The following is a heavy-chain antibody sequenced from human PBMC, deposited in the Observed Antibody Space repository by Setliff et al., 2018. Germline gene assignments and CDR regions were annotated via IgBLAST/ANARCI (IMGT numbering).Heavy chain of an antibody. CDR1: GFVFSTYD. CDR2: ISHSNTYI. CDR3: ARGDFYYFDRTGRGPNWFDP. D-gene: IGHD3-22*01. J-gene: IGHJ5*02. Sequence: LRLSCAASGFVFSTYDMNWVRQAPGKGLEWVSSISHSNTYIYYADSVKGRFTISRDNATNSLYLQMNSLRAEDTAVYYCARGDFYYFDRTGRGPNWFDPWGQGTLVTVSS. V-gene: IGHV3-21*01.